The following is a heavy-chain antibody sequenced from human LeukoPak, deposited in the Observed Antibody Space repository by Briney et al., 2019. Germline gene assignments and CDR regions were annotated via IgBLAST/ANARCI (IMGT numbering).Heavy chain of an antibody. D-gene: IGHD3-10*01. V-gene: IGHV4-59*01. Sequence: GSLRLSCAASGFTFSNAWMSWVRQAPGKGLEWIGYIYYSGSTNYNPSLKSRVTISVDTSKNQFSLKLSSVTAADTAVYYCARDRVYGSGTYTLDYYYYYMDVWGKGTTVTVSS. CDR1: GFTFSNAW. CDR2: IYYSGST. CDR3: ARDRVYGSGTYTLDYYYYYMDV. J-gene: IGHJ6*03.